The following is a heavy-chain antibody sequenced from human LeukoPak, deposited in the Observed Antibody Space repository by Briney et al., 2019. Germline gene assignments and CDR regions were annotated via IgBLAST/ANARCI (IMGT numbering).Heavy chain of an antibody. Sequence: SETLSLICTVSGGSINGYYWSWIRQPPGKGLEWIGYIYYSGTTKYNPSLRSRVTISVDTSKNQFSLKVSSVTAADTAVYFCARGGSSGFYYGMDVWGQGTTVTVSS. D-gene: IGHD6-6*01. J-gene: IGHJ6*02. CDR3: ARGGSSGFYYGMDV. CDR1: GGSINGYY. CDR2: IYYSGTT. V-gene: IGHV4-59*01.